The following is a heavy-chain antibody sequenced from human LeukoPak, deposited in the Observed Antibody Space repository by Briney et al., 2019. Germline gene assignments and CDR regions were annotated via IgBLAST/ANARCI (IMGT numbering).Heavy chain of an antibody. V-gene: IGHV1-2*02. CDR1: GFSFSDSY. CDR3: AKDGGPCVSRAAF. D-gene: IGHD2-8*01. CDR2: ISPKSGGT. J-gene: IGHJ4*02. Sequence: ASVKVSCKASGFSFSDSYIHWVRLAPGQGREWMGWISPKSGGTNNAQKFQGRVTMTRDTSISTAYMGLGRLTSDDTAVYYCAKDGGPCVSRAAFWGQGTVVTVSS.